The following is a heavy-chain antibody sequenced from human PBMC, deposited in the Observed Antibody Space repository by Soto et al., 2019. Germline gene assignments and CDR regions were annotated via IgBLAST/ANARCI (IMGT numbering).Heavy chain of an antibody. D-gene: IGHD3-22*01. Sequence: XGSLRLSCSASGVTLSSYGMHWVRQAPGKGLEWVAVIWYDGSNKYYADSVKGRFTISRDNSKNTLYLQMNSLRAEDTAVYYCARAPRYDSSGYNRYWGQGTLVTVSS. CDR2: IWYDGSNK. J-gene: IGHJ4*02. CDR3: ARAPRYDSSGYNRY. CDR1: GVTLSSYG. V-gene: IGHV3-33*01.